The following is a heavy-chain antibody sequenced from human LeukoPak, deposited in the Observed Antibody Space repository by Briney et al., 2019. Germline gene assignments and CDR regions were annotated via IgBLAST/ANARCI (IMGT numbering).Heavy chain of an antibody. D-gene: IGHD2-2*01. Sequence: GASVKVSCKASGYSFGIFGISWVRQAPGQGLEWMGWISANNGNTNYARKFQGRVTMTTDTSTSTAYMELRSLRSDDTAIYYCARVGVVVPAAWFDPWGQGTLVTVSS. CDR2: ISANNGNT. V-gene: IGHV1-18*01. J-gene: IGHJ5*02. CDR3: ARVGVVVPAAWFDP. CDR1: GYSFGIFG.